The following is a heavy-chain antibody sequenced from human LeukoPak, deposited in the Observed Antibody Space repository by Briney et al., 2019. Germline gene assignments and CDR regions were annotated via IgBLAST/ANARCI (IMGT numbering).Heavy chain of an antibody. CDR3: AKSRSGSLSWFDP. Sequence: GGSLRLSCASSGFTFSSYGMHWVRQAPAKGLEWVAFIRYDGTNKYYADSVKGRFTISRDNSKNTLYLQMNSLRAEDTAVYYCAKSRSGSLSWFDPWGEGTLVTVSS. CDR1: GFTFSSYG. D-gene: IGHD3-10*01. V-gene: IGHV3-30*02. CDR2: IRYDGTNK. J-gene: IGHJ5*02.